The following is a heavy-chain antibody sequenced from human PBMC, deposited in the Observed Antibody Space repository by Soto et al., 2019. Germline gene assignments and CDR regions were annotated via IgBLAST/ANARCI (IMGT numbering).Heavy chain of an antibody. CDR1: GGTFSRYA. CDR2: IIPIFGTA. J-gene: IGHJ3*02. V-gene: IGHV1-69*12. Sequence: QVQLVQSGAEVKKPGSSVKVSCKASGGTFSRYAISWVRQAPGQGLEWMGGIIPIFGTANYAQKFQGRVTITADEYTNTGFMELSSLRAEDTAVYYCARIMITFGGVLADDAFDIWGQGTMVTVSS. D-gene: IGHD3-16*02. CDR3: ARIMITFGGVLADDAFDI.